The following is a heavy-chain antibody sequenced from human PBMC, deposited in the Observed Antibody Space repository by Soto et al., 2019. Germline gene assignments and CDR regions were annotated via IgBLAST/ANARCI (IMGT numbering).Heavy chain of an antibody. J-gene: IGHJ4*02. CDR2: VYYRGRS. CDR3: VSQRTTVLTQAYFDY. V-gene: IGHV4-39*01. CDR1: GGSVTNSSYY. Sequence: SETLSLTCTVSGGSVTNSSYYWGWIRQSPGKGLEWIGSVYYRGRSYSKSSVKSRVTISVDTSKNQFSLNFNSVTASDTALYYCVSQRTTVLTQAYFDYWGPGXLVTVYS. D-gene: IGHD4-17*01.